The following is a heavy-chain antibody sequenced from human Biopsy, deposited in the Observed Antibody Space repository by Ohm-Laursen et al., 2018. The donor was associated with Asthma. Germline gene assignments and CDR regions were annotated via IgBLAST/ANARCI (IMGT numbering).Heavy chain of an antibody. Sequence: SVKVSCKASDYIFPRYYISWVRQAPGQGLEWMGGIIPMYGVPKVAQKFQGRVTITADESTSTAYMEMSSLRSEDTAVYYCARVDAIMISGDFYFYSGFDLWGQGTAVRVSS. CDR3: ARVDAIMISGDFYFYSGFDL. V-gene: IGHV1-69*13. CDR1: DYIFPRYY. D-gene: IGHD3-16*01. CDR2: IIPMYGVP. J-gene: IGHJ6*02.